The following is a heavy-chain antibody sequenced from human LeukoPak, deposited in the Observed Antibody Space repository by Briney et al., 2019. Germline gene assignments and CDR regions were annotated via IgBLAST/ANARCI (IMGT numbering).Heavy chain of an antibody. CDR3: ARMPRHYYFDY. Sequence: SETLSLTCTVSGASIRSGDYYWSWIRQPPGKGLEWIGEINHSGSTNYNPSLKSRVTISVDTSKNQFPLKLSSVTAADTAVYYCARMPRHYYFDYWGQGTLVTVSS. V-gene: IGHV4-39*06. CDR2: INHSGST. CDR1: GASIRSGDYY. D-gene: IGHD2-2*01. J-gene: IGHJ4*02.